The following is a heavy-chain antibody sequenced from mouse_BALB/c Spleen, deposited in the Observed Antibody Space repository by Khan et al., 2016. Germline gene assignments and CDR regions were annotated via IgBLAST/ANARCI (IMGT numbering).Heavy chain of an antibody. CDR3: AKGGRAMDY. CDR2: IYPGDGDT. J-gene: IGHJ4*01. V-gene: IGHV1-87*01. CDR1: GYTFTSYW. Sequence: QVQLQQSGAELARPGASVKLSCKASGYTFTSYWMQWVKQRPGQGLEWIGAIYPGDGDTRYTQTFKGKATLTADKSSNTAYMQLSSLASEDSAVYYWAKGGRAMDYWGQGTSVTVSS.